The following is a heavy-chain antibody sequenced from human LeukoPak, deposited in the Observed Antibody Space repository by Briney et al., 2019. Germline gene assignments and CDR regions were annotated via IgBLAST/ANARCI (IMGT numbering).Heavy chain of an antibody. Sequence: GGSLRLXCAASGFTYSSYAMSWVRQAPGKGLEWVSAISGSGGSTYYADSVKGRFTISRDNSKNTLYLQMNSLRAEDTAVYYCAKVDREMATIRGGFDYWGQGTLVTVSS. J-gene: IGHJ4*02. D-gene: IGHD5-24*01. CDR2: ISGSGGST. V-gene: IGHV3-23*01. CDR1: GFTYSSYA. CDR3: AKVDREMATIRGGFDY.